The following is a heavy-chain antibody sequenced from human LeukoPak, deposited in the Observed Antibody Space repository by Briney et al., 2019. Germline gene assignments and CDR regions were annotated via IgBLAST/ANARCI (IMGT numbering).Heavy chain of an antibody. D-gene: IGHD1-26*01. Sequence: GGALRLSCAASGFTFSNYGLHWVRRAPGKGLEWVADIWYDGSKKDYGDSVKGRVTISRDDPKNTLYLQMNSLRGEDTAVYYCARDLGTTNYYFDYWGQGAPVTVSS. V-gene: IGHV3-33*01. CDR3: ARDLGTTNYYFDY. CDR2: IWYDGSKK. J-gene: IGHJ4*02. CDR1: GFTFSNYG.